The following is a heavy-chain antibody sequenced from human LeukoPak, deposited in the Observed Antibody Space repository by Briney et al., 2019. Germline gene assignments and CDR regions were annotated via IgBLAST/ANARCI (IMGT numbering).Heavy chain of an antibody. CDR3: ARDAPGYSSSSGALDI. CDR2: ISSSSSYI. D-gene: IGHD6-13*01. J-gene: IGHJ3*02. CDR1: GFTFSSYS. Sequence: GGSLRLSCAASGFTFSSYSMNWVRQAPGKGLEWVSSISSSSSYIYYADSVKGRFTISRDNAKNSLYLQMNSLRAEDTAVYYCARDAPGYSSSSGALDIWGQGTMVTVSS. V-gene: IGHV3-21*01.